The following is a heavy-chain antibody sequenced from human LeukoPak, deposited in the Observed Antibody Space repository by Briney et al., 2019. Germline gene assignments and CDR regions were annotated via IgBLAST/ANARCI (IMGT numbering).Heavy chain of an antibody. Sequence: GESLKISCKGSGYSFTSYWIGWVRQMPGKGLEWMGIIYPGDSDTRYSPSFQGQVTISADKSIGTAYLQWSSLKASDTAMYYCARGRYCSGGSCYSRNWFDPWGQGTLVTVSS. CDR3: ARGRYCSGGSCYSRNWFDP. V-gene: IGHV5-51*01. D-gene: IGHD2-15*01. CDR1: GYSFTSYW. CDR2: IYPGDSDT. J-gene: IGHJ5*02.